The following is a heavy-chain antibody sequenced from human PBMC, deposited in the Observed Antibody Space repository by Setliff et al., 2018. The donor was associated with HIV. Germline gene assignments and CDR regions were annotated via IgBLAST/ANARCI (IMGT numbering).Heavy chain of an antibody. J-gene: IGHJ4*02. CDR3: ARAQLRYLANDFYFDF. CDR2: IYHSGNT. Sequence: SETLSLTCAASGYSISSDYYWGWIRQPPGKGLEWIGSIYHSGNTYYNPSLKSRVTISVDASKSQFSLKVSSVTAADAAVYYCARAQLRYLANDFYFDFWGQGTPVTVS. CDR1: GYSISSDYY. V-gene: IGHV4-38-2*01. D-gene: IGHD3-9*01.